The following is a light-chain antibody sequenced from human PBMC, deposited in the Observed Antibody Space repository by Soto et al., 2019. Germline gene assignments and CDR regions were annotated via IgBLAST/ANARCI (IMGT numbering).Light chain of an antibody. CDR3: QVWNISTDHYV. CDR2: DDN. CDR1: NIGSTS. V-gene: IGLV3-21*02. Sequence: YELTQPPSVSVAPGQTARITCGGNNIGSTSVHWYKQSPGQAPVLVVYDDNDRPSGIPERFSGFNSENTATLTITRVEAGDEADYYCQVWNISTDHYVFGTGTKVTVL. J-gene: IGLJ1*01.